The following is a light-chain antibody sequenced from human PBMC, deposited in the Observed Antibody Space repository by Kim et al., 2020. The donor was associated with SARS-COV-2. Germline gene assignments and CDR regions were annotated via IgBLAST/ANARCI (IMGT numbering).Light chain of an antibody. V-gene: IGKV1-5*01. CDR2: EAS. CDR1: QDIHKW. CDR3: QQYVSPSRT. Sequence: SAYVGDRITSTCRASQDIHKWLAWFQQKPGKAPKLLISEASSLKSGVPSRFSGSGFGTHFTLTISSLQPDDCATYYCQQYVSPSRTFGQGTKLEI. J-gene: IGKJ2*01.